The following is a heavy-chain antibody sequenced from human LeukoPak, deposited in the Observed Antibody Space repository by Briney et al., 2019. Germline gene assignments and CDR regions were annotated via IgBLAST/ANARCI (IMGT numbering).Heavy chain of an antibody. CDR1: GFTLSSYR. V-gene: IGHV3-30*18. CDR2: ISYDGSDK. Sequence: GGSLRLSCAASGFTLSSYRMNWVRQAPGKGLEWVAVISYDGSDKYYADFVKGRFTISRDNSKNKVYLQMNSLRVEDTAVYYCAKDIVDYDSIGYLDYWGQGTLVTVSS. J-gene: IGHJ4*02. D-gene: IGHD3-22*01. CDR3: AKDIVDYDSIGYLDY.